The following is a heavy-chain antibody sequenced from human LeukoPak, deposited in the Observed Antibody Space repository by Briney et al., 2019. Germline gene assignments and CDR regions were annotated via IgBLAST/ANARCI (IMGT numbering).Heavy chain of an antibody. Sequence: SVKVSCKASGGTFSSYAISWVRQAPGQGLEWMGRIIPIFGTANYAQKFQGRVTITADKSTSTAYMELSSLRSEDTAVYYCARVGYSSFGDYMDVWGKGTTVTVSS. CDR2: IIPIFGTA. V-gene: IGHV1-69*06. J-gene: IGHJ6*03. CDR3: ARVGYSSFGDYMDV. D-gene: IGHD6-13*01. CDR1: GGTFSSYA.